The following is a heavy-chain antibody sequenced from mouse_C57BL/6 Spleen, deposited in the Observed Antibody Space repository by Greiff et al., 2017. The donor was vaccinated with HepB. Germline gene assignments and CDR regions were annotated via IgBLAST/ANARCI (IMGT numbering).Heavy chain of an antibody. Sequence: EVQVVESGGGLVQPGGSLSLSCAASGFTFTDYYMSWVRQPPGKALEWLGFIRNKANGYTTEYSASVKGRFTISRDNSQSILYLQMNALRAEDSATYYCASTHYYGSSLYFDYWGQGTTLTVSS. D-gene: IGHD1-1*01. CDR3: ASTHYYGSSLYFDY. V-gene: IGHV7-3*01. CDR1: GFTFTDYY. J-gene: IGHJ2*01. CDR2: IRNKANGYTT.